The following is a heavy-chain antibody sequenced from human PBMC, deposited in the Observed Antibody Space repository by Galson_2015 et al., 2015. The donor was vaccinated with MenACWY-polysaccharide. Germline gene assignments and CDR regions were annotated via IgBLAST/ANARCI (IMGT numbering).Heavy chain of an antibody. J-gene: IGHJ6*02. CDR2: ISGSGGGT. V-gene: IGHV3-23*01. Sequence: SLRLSCAASGFTFSRYWMHWIRQAPGKGLEWVSTISGSGGGTYYVDSVKGRFSVSRDKSKNTVYLQMNTLRAEDTAVYYCAKANYNSGTFLYGMDVWGLGTTVTVSS. CDR1: GFTFSRYW. CDR3: AKANYNSGTFLYGMDV. D-gene: IGHD3-10*01.